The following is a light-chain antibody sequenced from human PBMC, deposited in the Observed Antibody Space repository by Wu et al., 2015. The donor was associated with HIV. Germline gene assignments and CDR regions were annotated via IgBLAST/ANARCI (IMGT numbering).Light chain of an antibody. CDR2: ATS. V-gene: IGKV1-NL1*01. J-gene: IGKJ4*01. CDR3: QQYDTYPLT. Sequence: DIQMTQSPSSLSASVGDRVTITCRASQGISKSLAWYQQKPGKAPKLLLYATSRLESGVPSRFSGSGSVTDYTLTISSLQPEDFVTYYCQQYDTYPLTFGGGTKVELK. CDR1: QGISKS.